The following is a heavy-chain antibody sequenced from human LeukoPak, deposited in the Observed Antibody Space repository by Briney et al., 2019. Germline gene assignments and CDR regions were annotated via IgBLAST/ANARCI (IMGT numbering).Heavy chain of an antibody. CDR1: GFTFSSYA. CDR3: AKDRIVGATTSYDYFNY. Sequence: GGSLRLSCAASGFTFSSYAMGWVRQAPGKGLEWVSAISGSGVTTYYADSVKGRFTISRDNSKNTLYLQMNSLRVEDTAIYYCAKDRIVGATTSYDYFNYWGQGTLVTVSS. D-gene: IGHD1-26*01. J-gene: IGHJ4*02. CDR2: ISGSGVTT. V-gene: IGHV3-23*01.